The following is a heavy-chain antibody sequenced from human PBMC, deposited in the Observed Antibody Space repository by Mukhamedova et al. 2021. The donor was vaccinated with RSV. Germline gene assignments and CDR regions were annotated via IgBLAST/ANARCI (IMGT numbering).Heavy chain of an antibody. Sequence: IRQPAGKALEWIGRIYTSGGTNYNPSLNSRVTISVDASRNQFSMKMKSVTAADTALYFCSIVKLGDYFIYSWVQGTLVTVSS. CDR3: SIVKLGDYFIYS. CDR2: IYTSGGT. J-gene: IGHJ4*02. D-gene: IGHD4-17*01. V-gene: IGHV4-61*02.